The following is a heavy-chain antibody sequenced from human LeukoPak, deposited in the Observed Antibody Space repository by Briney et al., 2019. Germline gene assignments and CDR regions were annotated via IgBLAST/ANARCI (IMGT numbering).Heavy chain of an antibody. V-gene: IGHV4-34*01. J-gene: IGHJ4*02. CDR2: INHSGST. CDR1: GWSFSGYY. Sequence: PSETLSLTCAGYGWSFSGYYWSWIRQPPGKGLEWIGEINHSGSTNYNPSLKSRVTISVDTSKNQFSLKLSSVTAADTAMYYCASLEWEFDYWGQGTLVTVSS. CDR3: ASLEWEFDY. D-gene: IGHD1-26*01.